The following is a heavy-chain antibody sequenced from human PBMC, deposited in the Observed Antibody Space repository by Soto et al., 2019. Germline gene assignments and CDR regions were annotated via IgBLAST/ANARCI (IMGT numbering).Heavy chain of an antibody. Sequence: EVQLVESGGGLVQPDRSLRLSCAASGFTFDDYAMHWVRQVPGKGLEWVSGISWNSASIGYADSVKGRFTISRDNAKNSLYLQMNSLRAGDTALYYCARDGGSGIVSFTALDFWGQGTLVTVSS. CDR2: ISWNSASI. CDR1: GFTFDDYA. CDR3: ARDGGSGIVSFTALDF. D-gene: IGHD1-26*01. J-gene: IGHJ4*02. V-gene: IGHV3-9*01.